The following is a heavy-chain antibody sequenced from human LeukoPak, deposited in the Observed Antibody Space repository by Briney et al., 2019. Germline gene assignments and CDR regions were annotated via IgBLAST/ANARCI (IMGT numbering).Heavy chain of an antibody. D-gene: IGHD4-23*01. CDR1: GFTFSSYG. V-gene: IGHV3-33*01. CDR2: IWFDRSKK. J-gene: IGHJ4*02. CDR3: ARDRGNFGRGTSYFDY. Sequence: GGSLRLSCAASGFTFSSYGMHWVRQAPGKGLEGVAVIWFDRSKKFYADSVKGRFTVSRDNSKNTLYLQMNSLRDEDTAVYYCARDRGNFGRGTSYFDYWGQGTLVTVSS.